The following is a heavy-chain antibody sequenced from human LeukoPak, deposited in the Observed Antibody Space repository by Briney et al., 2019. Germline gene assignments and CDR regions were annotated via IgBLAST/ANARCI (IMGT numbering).Heavy chain of an antibody. J-gene: IGHJ6*02. V-gene: IGHV4-59*01. CDR3: ARVLVTVTTDYYYYAMDV. CDR1: GDSISSYY. CDR2: IYYRGST. Sequence: SETLSLTCTVSGDSISSYYWTWIRQPPGKGLEWIGYIYYRGSTNYNPSLKSRVTISVDTSKNHFSLKLSSVTAADTAVYYCARVLVTVTTDYYYYAMDVWGQGTTVTVSS. D-gene: IGHD4-17*01.